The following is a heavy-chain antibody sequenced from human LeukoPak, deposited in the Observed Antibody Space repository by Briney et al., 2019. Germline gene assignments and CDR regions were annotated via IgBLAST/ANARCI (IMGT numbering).Heavy chain of an antibody. CDR1: GYTFTHYD. D-gene: IGHD7-27*01. J-gene: IGHJ4*02. Sequence: ASVKVSCKASGYTFTHYDINWVRQAAGQGFEWMGWMNPNSGNTGYAQKFQGRVTMTRITSISTAYMELSSLTSEDTAVYYCARNLPSTGDFDYWGQGTLVSVSS. CDR3: ARNLPSTGDFDY. CDR2: MNPNSGNT. V-gene: IGHV1-8*01.